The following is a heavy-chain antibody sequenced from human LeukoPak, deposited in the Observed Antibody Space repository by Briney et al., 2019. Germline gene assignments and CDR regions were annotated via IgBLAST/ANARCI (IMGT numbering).Heavy chain of an antibody. V-gene: IGHV3-66*01. CDR2: IHSGGYT. J-gene: IGHJ3*02. D-gene: IGHD6-19*01. Sequence: GGSLRLSCAASGFTVSSNYMSWVRQAPGKGLEWVSVIHSGGYTDYTDSVKGRFTISRDNSKNTLYLQMNSLRAEDTAVYYCASLWAGTHAFDIWGQGTMVTVSS. CDR1: GFTVSSNY. CDR3: ASLWAGTHAFDI.